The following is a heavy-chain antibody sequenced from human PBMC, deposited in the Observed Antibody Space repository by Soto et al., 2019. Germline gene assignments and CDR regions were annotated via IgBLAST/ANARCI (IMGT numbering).Heavy chain of an antibody. CDR3: ARWQEGGSYFLAFDI. J-gene: IGHJ3*02. D-gene: IGHD1-26*01. CDR1: GFTFSSHW. V-gene: IGHV3-74*01. Sequence: EVQLVESGGGLVQPGGSLRLSCAASGFTFSSHWMHWVRQVPGKGLVWVSRINSDGSTTTYADSVKGRFTISRDNAKNTLYLQMNSLRAEDTAVYSCARWQEGGSYFLAFDIWGQGTMVTVSS. CDR2: INSDGSTT.